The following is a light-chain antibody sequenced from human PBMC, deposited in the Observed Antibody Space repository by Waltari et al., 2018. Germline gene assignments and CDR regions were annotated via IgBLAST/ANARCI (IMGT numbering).Light chain of an antibody. CDR2: KAS. CDR3: QHDYGTPLT. Sequence: DIQMTQSPSSLSASVGDRVTITCRASENVNNYLNWYQQKPGKAPKLLLYKASTLHSGVPSMFRVSGSGTDYTFTISSLQSEDLATSYCQHDYGTPLTFGGGTKVEIK. CDR1: ENVNNY. V-gene: IGKV1-39*01. J-gene: IGKJ4*01.